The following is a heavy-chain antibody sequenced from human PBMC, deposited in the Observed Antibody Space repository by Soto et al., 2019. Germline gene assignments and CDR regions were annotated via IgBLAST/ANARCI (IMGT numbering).Heavy chain of an antibody. Sequence: QVQLQESGPGLVKPSQTLSLTCTVSGGSISSGGYYWSWIRQHPGKGLEWIGYIYYSGSTSSNPSPKSRVTISVATSKNQFSLKLSSVSAADPAVYYWVRGVAHWGQGTLVTVSS. J-gene: IGHJ4*02. D-gene: IGHD2-15*01. CDR1: GGSISSGGYY. CDR2: IYYSGST. CDR3: VRGVAH. V-gene: IGHV4-31*03.